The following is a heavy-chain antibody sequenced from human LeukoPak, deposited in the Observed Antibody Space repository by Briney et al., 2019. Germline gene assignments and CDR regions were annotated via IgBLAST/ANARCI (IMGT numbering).Heavy chain of an antibody. CDR2: ISYDGSTK. CDR1: GFTFSRDW. CDR3: AKDLHYYGPGSSPQY. J-gene: IGHJ4*02. D-gene: IGHD3-10*01. V-gene: IGHV3-30*18. Sequence: GGSLRLSCAASGFTFSRDWMHWVRQAPGKGLEWVALISYDGSTKHYADSVKGRFTISRDNSKNTLSLQINSLRSEDTAVYYCAKDLHYYGPGSSPQYWGQGTLVTVSS.